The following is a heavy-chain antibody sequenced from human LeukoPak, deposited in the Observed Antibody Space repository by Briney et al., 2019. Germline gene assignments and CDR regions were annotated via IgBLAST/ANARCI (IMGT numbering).Heavy chain of an antibody. CDR3: ARVLRGINRAVDY. Sequence: SQTLSLTCTVSGGSISSGGYYWSWIRQHPGKGLEWIGYIYYSGSTYYNPSLKSRVTISVDTSKNQFSLKLSSVTAADTAVYYCARVLRGINRAVDYWGQGTLVTVSS. CDR2: IYYSGST. D-gene: IGHD3-10*01. V-gene: IGHV4-31*03. J-gene: IGHJ4*02. CDR1: GGSISSGGYY.